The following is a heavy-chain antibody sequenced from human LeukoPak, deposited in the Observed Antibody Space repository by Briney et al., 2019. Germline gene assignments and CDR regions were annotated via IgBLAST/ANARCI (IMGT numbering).Heavy chain of an antibody. CDR1: VGSISSYF. V-gene: IGHV4-59*08. J-gene: IGHJ4*02. CDR2: IYYSGST. Sequence: SETLSLTCTVSVGSISSYFWSWIRQPPGKGLEWIGHIYYSGSTNYNPSLKSRVTISLDTSKNHYSLKLSSVTAADTAVYYCARGDYFDYWGQGTLVTVSS. D-gene: IGHD3-16*01. CDR3: ARGDYFDY.